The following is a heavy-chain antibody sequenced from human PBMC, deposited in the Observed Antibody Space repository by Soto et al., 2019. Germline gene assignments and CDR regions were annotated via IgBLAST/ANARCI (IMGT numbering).Heavy chain of an antibody. J-gene: IGHJ4*02. CDR3: ARERGGGSTFDY. CDR1: GYTFTSYD. Sequence: QVQLVQSGAEVKKPGASVKVSCKASGYTFTSYDINWVRQTTGQGLEWMGWMNPNSGNTGYAQKFQGRVTMTRNTPISTAYVEQGGVRSEDTAVYYCARERGGGSTFDYWGQGTLVTVSS. CDR2: MNPNSGNT. D-gene: IGHD2-2*01. V-gene: IGHV1-8*01.